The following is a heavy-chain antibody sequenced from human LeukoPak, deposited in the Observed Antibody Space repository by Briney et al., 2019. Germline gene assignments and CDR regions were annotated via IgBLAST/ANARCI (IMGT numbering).Heavy chain of an antibody. J-gene: IGHJ4*02. Sequence: GGSLRLSCAASGFTFSSYEMNWVRQAPGKGLEWVANIKQDGSVKNFVDSVKGRFTISRDNAKNSLYLQMNSLRAEDTAVYYCTRQTERDAYNRYWGQGTLVTVSS. CDR2: IKQDGSVK. D-gene: IGHD5-24*01. CDR3: TRQTERDAYNRY. V-gene: IGHV3-7*05. CDR1: GFTFSSYE.